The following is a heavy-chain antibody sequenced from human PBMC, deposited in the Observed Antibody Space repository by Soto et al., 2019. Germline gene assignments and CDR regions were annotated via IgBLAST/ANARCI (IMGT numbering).Heavy chain of an antibody. CDR2: ISAYNGNT. CDR1: GYTFTSYG. Sequence: GASVKVSCKASGYTFTSYGISWVRQAPGQGLEWMGWISAYNGNTNYAQKLQGRVTMTTDTSTSTAHMELRSLRSDDTAVYYCARVPERPAYYYYMDVWGKGTTVTVSS. CDR3: ARVPERPAYYYYMDV. D-gene: IGHD1-1*01. V-gene: IGHV1-18*01. J-gene: IGHJ6*03.